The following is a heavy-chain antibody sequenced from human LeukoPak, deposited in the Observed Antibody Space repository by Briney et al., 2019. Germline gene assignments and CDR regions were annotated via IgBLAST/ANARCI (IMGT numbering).Heavy chain of an antibody. J-gene: IGHJ4*02. CDR2: INPDSGGT. CDR1: GYTFTGYY. CDR3: ARDPNLDYFDY. Sequence: ASVKVSCKASGYTFTGYYMHWVRQAPGQGLEWMGWINPDSGGTNYAQKFQGRVTMTRDTSISTAYMELSGLRSDDTAVYYCARDPNLDYFDYWGQGTLVTVSS. V-gene: IGHV1-2*02. D-gene: IGHD1-1*01.